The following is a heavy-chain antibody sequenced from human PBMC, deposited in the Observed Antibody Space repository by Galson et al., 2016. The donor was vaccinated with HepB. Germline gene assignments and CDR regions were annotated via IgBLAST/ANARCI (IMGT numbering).Heavy chain of an antibody. CDR3: ARALDPYDFWSGEHIDL. D-gene: IGHD3-3*01. CDR2: ISYAGINK. CDR1: GFTFSSYD. J-gene: IGHJ5*02. Sequence: SLRLSCAASGFTFSSYDIHWVRQAPGKGLEWVAVISYAGINKYYADSVRGRFTISRDNSRNTLYLQMNSLRAEDTAVYFCARALDPYDFWSGEHIDLWGQGTLVTVSA. V-gene: IGHV3-30*03.